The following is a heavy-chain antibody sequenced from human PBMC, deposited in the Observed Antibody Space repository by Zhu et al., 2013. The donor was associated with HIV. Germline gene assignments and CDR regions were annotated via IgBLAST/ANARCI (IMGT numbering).Heavy chain of an antibody. D-gene: IGHD3-22*01. J-gene: IGHJ5*02. CDR2: ISGYNGHT. CDR3: ARGQYDSGGRNWFDP. V-gene: IGHV1-18*01. Sequence: QVRLVQSGPEVKQPGASVNVSCKASDYTFTKSGFSWVRQAPGQGLEWMGWISGYNGHTNYAQKFQGRVTMTTDTSTSTAYMEMRSLRLDDTAVYYCARGQYDSGGRNWFDPWGQGTLVAVSS. CDR1: DYTFTKSG.